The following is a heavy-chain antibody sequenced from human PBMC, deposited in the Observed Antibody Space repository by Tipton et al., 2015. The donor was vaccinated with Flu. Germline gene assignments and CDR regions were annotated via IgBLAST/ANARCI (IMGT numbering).Heavy chain of an antibody. CDR1: GFTVSSNY. CDR3: ARTDYYDSSGTIDY. Sequence: SLRLSCAASGFTVSSNYMSWVRQAPGKGLEWVSVIYSGGSTYYADSVKGRFTISRDNSKNTLYLQMNSLRAEDTAVYYCARTDYYDSSGTIDYWGQGTLVTVSS. D-gene: IGHD3-22*01. J-gene: IGHJ4*02. CDR2: IYSGGST. V-gene: IGHV3-53*01.